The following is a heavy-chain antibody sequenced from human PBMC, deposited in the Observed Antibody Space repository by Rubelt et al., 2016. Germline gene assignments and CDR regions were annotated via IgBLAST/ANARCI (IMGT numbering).Heavy chain of an antibody. CDR2: IYSSGRT. D-gene: IGHD5-18*01. J-gene: IGHJ4*02. CDR1: GDSISSHH. V-gene: IGHV4-59*11. CDR3: ARNAYTYGPCDY. Sequence: QVHLQESGPGLVKPSETLSLTCTVSGDSISSHHWSWLRQPPGKGLEWIGYIYSSGRTNYNPSLKSRVTMSVDTSKDQFSLKLSARTAADTAVYYCARNAYTYGPCDYWGLGTLVTDSS.